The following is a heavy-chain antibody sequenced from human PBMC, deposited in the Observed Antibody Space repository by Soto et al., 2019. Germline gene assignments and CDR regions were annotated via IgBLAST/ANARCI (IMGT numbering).Heavy chain of an antibody. Sequence: ASVKASCKASGYTLNTYYMHWVRQAPGQGPEWMGIINPRGGSTTYAQNFQDRVTMTRDTSSSTVYMELSSLRSEDTAVYYCARGGGFSPYYYNLDVWGQWTTVTVSS. CDR1: GYTLNTYY. D-gene: IGHD2-15*01. CDR3: ARGGGFSPYYYNLDV. CDR2: INPRGGST. J-gene: IGHJ6*02. V-gene: IGHV1-46*02.